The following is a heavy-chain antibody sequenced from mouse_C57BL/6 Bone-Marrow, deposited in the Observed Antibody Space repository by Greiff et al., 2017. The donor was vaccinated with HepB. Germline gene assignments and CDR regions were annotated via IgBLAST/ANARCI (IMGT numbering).Heavy chain of an antibody. V-gene: IGHV14-2*01. D-gene: IGHD1-1*01. CDR2: IDPEDGDT. CDR3: ARNYGSLWFAY. Sequence: VQLQQSGAELVKPGASVKLSCTASGFNFNDYYMHWVKQRTEQGLEWIGRIDPEDGDTKYAPKFQGKATITADTSSNTAYLQLSSLTSEDTAVYYCARNYGSLWFAYWGQGTLVTVSA. J-gene: IGHJ3*01. CDR1: GFNFNDYY.